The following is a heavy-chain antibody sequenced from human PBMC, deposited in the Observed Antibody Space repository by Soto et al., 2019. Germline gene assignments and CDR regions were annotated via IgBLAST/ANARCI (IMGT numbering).Heavy chain of an antibody. Sequence: EVQLVESGGDLVQPGGSLKLSCAASGFSISGSAIHWVRQASGKGLEWVARIRDKTNGYATGYAASVKGRFTISRDDSKNTAFLQMNSLKTEDTAVYYCTRLDAPGDRALDIWGQGTMVTVSS. V-gene: IGHV3-73*01. J-gene: IGHJ3*02. CDR1: GFSISGSA. CDR3: TRLDAPGDRALDI. CDR2: IRDKTNGYAT.